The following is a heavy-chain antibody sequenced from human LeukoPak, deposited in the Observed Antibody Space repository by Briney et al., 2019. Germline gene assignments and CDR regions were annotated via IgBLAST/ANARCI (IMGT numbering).Heavy chain of an antibody. D-gene: IGHD3-22*01. J-gene: IGHJ4*02. Sequence: ASVKVSCKAFGNTFTSYYMHWVRQAPGQGLEWMGIINPSGGSTSYAQKFQGRVTMTRDTSTSTVYMELSSLRSEDTAVYYCARGQGDYDSSGYYPYYFDYWGQGTLVTVSS. V-gene: IGHV1-46*01. CDR3: ARGQGDYDSSGYYPYYFDY. CDR1: GNTFTSYY. CDR2: INPSGGST.